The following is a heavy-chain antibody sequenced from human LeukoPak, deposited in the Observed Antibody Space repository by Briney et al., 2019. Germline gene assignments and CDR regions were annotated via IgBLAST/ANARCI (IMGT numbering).Heavy chain of an antibody. D-gene: IGHD2-21*02. J-gene: IGHJ5*01. V-gene: IGHV1-2*04. CDR2: INPNSGGT. Sequence: ASVKVSCKASGYTFTGYYMHWVRQAPGQGLEWMGWINPNSGGTNYAQKFQGWVTMTRDTSISTAYMELSRLRSDDTAVYYCARGPSVTGGRPNWFGPWGQGTLGTGSS. CDR3: ARGPSVTGGRPNWFGP. CDR1: GYTFTGYY.